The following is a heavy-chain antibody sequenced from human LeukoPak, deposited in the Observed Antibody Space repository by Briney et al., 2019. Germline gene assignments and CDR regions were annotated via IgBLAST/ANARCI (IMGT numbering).Heavy chain of an antibody. D-gene: IGHD5-12*01. CDR3: AKDRTAGYDGLVDY. CDR2: ITASGGTT. CDR1: GFTFSNYA. V-gene: IGHV3-23*01. J-gene: IGHJ4*02. Sequence: GGSLRLSCAASGFTFSNYAMSWVRQAPGKGLEWVTAITASGGTTYYADSVKGRFTISRDNSKNTVFLQMNSLRAEDTAVYYCAKDRTAGYDGLVDYWGQGTLVTAS.